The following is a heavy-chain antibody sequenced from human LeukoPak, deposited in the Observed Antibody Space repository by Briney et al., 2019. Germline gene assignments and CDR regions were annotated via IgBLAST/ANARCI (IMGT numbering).Heavy chain of an antibody. CDR2: ISAYNGNT. Sequence: ASVKVSCKASGYTFTSYGISWVRQAPGQGLEWMGWISAYNGNTNYAQKLQGRVTMTRNTSISTAYMELSSLRSEDTAVYYCARSRNSSGRSYYYYYYMDVWGKGTTVTISS. CDR3: ARSRNSSGRSYYYYYYMDV. V-gene: IGHV1-18*01. D-gene: IGHD3-10*01. CDR1: GYTFTSYG. J-gene: IGHJ6*03.